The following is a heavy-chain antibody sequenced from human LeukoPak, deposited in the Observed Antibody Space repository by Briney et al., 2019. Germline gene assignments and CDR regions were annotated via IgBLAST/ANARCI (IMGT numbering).Heavy chain of an antibody. Sequence: SQTLPLTCTVSGGSISSGGYYWSWIRQHPGKGLEWIGYIYYSGSPYYNPSLKSRVTISADTSKNQFSLKVSSVTAADTAVYYCARVLPDLRWDYGMDVWGQGTTVTVSS. CDR2: IYYSGSP. V-gene: IGHV4-31*03. CDR3: ARVLPDLRWDYGMDV. J-gene: IGHJ6*02. D-gene: IGHD4-23*01. CDR1: GGSISSGGYY.